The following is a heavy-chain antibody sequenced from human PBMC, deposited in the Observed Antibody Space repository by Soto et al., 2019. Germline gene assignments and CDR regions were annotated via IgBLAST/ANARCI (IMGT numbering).Heavy chain of an antibody. V-gene: IGHV3-21*01. D-gene: IGHD3-10*01. CDR1: GFTFSSYS. CDR3: ARASGIDYGMDV. J-gene: IGHJ6*02. CDR2: ISSSSSYI. Sequence: PGGSLRLSCAASGFTFSSYSMNWVRQAPGKGLEWVSSISSSSSYIYYADSVKGRFTISRDNAKNSLYLQMNSLRAEDTAVYYCARASGIDYGMDVWGQGTTVNV.